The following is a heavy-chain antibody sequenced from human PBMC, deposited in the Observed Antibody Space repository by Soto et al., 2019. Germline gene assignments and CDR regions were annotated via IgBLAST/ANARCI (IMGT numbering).Heavy chain of an antibody. J-gene: IGHJ5*02. D-gene: IGHD6-13*01. V-gene: IGHV3-23*01. CDR1: GFTFSSYA. Sequence: EVQLLESGGGLVQPGGSLRLSCAASGFTFSSYAMSWVRQAPGKGLECVSAISGSGGSTYYADSVKGRFTISRDNSKNTLYLQMNSLRAEDTAVYYCAKDGYSSSWYAGWFDPWGQGTLVTVSS. CDR3: AKDGYSSSWYAGWFDP. CDR2: ISGSGGST.